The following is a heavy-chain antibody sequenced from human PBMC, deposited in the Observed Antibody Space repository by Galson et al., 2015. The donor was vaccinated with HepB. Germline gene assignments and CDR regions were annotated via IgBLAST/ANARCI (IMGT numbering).Heavy chain of an antibody. V-gene: IGHV3-30*04. CDR2: ISYDGANR. Sequence: SLRLSCAVSGFTFSDYAMHWVRQAPGKGLQWVAVISYDGANRFYGDSVKGRFTISRDNSKNTLFLQMNSLRADDTAVYYCARDLRYYGSSGYSYGGGFDIWGQGTMVTVSS. CDR3: ARDLRYYGSSGYSYGGGFDI. J-gene: IGHJ3*02. D-gene: IGHD3-22*01. CDR1: GFTFSDYA.